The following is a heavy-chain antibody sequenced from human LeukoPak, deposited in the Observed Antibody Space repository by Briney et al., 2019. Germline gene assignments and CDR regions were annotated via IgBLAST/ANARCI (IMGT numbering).Heavy chain of an antibody. CDR3: ATQHGSGSYWGFAY. V-gene: IGHV1-24*01. D-gene: IGHD3-10*01. CDR2: FDPEDGET. Sequence: ASVKVSCKVSGYTLTELSMHWVRQAPGKGLEWMGGFDPEDGETIYAQKFQGRVTMTEDTSTDTAYMELSSLRSEDTAVYYCATQHGSGSYWGFAYWGQGTLVTVSS. J-gene: IGHJ4*02. CDR1: GYTLTELS.